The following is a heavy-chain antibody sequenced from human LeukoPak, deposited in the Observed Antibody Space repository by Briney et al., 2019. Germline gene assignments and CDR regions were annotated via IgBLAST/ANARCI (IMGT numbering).Heavy chain of an antibody. CDR1: GFTFSSYW. D-gene: IGHD3-3*01. CDR2: INSDGSST. V-gene: IGHV3-74*01. J-gene: IGHJ4*02. Sequence: GGSLRLSCAASGFTFSSYWMHWVRQAPGKGLVWVSRINSDGSSTSYADSVKGRFTISRDNAKTTLYLQRTSLRAEDTAVYYCARVYRHYDFWSGYLYLDYWGQGTLVTVS. CDR3: ARVYRHYDFWSGYLYLDY.